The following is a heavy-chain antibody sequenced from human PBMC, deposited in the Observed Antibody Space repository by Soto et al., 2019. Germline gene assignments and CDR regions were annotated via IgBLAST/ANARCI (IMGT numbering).Heavy chain of an antibody. V-gene: IGHV1-69*01. CDR3: ARESSSPNYYYYGMDV. CDR1: GGTFSSYA. Sequence: QVQLVQSGAEVKKPGSSVKVSCRASGGTFSSYAVSWVRQAPGQGLEWMGVIIPLLNTPKYVQKFQGRVTITAAAAATTAYMKLSSLRSEDTAVYYCARESSSPNYYYYGMDVWGQGTTVTVAS. D-gene: IGHD6-6*01. J-gene: IGHJ6*02. CDR2: IIPLLNTP.